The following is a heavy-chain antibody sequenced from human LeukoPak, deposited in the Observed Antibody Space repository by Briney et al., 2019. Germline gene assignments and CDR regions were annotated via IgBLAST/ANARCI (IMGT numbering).Heavy chain of an antibody. D-gene: IGHD5-12*01. CDR2: ISSSGSTI. CDR1: GFTFSDYY. J-gene: IGHJ4*02. V-gene: IGHV3-11*01. CDR3: ARAAISGYDSRVDY. Sequence: GGSLRLSCAASGFTFSDYYMSWIRQAPGKGLEWVSYISSSGSTIYYADSVKGRFTISRDNSKNSLYLQMNSLRAEDTAVYYCARAAISGYDSRVDYWGQGTLVTVSS.